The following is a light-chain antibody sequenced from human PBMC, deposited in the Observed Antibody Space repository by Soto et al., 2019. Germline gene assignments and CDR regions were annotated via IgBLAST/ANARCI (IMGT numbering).Light chain of an antibody. V-gene: IGLV1-40*01. CDR3: QSYDSRRSGAV. CDR2: GNS. Sequence: QSVLTQPPSVSGAPGPRVTISCTGRSSNIGAGYDVHWYQQLPGTAPKLLISGNSNRPSGVPDRVAGSKSGTSASLAITGLQAEDNADYYCQSYDSRRSGAVFGGGTPLTVL. J-gene: IGLJ7*01. CDR1: SSNIGAGYD.